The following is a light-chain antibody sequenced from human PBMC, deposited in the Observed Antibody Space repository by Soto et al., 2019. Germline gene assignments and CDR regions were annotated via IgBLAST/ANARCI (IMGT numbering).Light chain of an antibody. V-gene: IGKV3D-15*01. Sequence: ETVMTQSPATLSVSPGERATLSCRASQSVSTKLAWYQQKPGQAPRLLIYGASTRATGIPARFSGSGSGTEFTLTVSSLQSEDFAVYYCQQYDDWPPISFGQGTRLEIK. CDR3: QQYDDWPPIS. CDR1: QSVSTK. CDR2: GAS. J-gene: IGKJ5*01.